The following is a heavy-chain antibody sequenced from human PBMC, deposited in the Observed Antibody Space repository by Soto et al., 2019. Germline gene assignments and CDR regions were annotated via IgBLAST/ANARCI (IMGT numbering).Heavy chain of an antibody. V-gene: IGHV1-2*02. CDR1: GYTFTDYY. Sequence: GASVKVSCETSGYTFTDYYMHWVRQAPGQGFEWVGGINPKSGGPKYVPKFQGRVTVTRDTSTSTAYMELNRLTSDDTAVYYCASEDCRNTNCLKGFDYWGQGTLVTVSS. J-gene: IGHJ4*02. D-gene: IGHD2-15*01. CDR2: INPKSGGP. CDR3: ASEDCRNTNCLKGFDY.